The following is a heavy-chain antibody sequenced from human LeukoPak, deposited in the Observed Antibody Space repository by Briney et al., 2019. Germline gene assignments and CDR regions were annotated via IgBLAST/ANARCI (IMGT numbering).Heavy chain of an antibody. Sequence: SETLSLTCAVYGGSFSGYYWSWIRQPPGKGLEWIGEINHSGSTNYNPSLKSRVTISVDTSKNQFSLKLSSVTAADTAVYYCAREDILTTSFDYWGQGTLVTVSS. CDR3: AREDILTTSFDY. D-gene: IGHD2-15*01. V-gene: IGHV4-34*01. J-gene: IGHJ4*02. CDR2: INHSGST. CDR1: GGSFSGYY.